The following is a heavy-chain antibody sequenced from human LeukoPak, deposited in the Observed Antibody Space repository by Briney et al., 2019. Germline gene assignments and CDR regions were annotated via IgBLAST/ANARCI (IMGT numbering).Heavy chain of an antibody. CDR2: ISSSSSYI. CDR3: ATDSAMTTVTTSHFDY. V-gene: IGHV3-21*01. J-gene: IGHJ4*02. CDR1: GFTFSSYS. Sequence: EGSLRLSCAASGFTFSSYSMNWVRQAPGKGLEWVSSISSSSSYIYYADSVKGRFTISRDNAKNSLYLQVNSLRAEDTAVYYCATDSAMTTVTTSHFDYWGQGTLVTVSS. D-gene: IGHD4-17*01.